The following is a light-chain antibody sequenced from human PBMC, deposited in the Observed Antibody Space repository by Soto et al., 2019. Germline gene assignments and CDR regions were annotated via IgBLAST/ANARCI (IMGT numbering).Light chain of an antibody. V-gene: IGKV1-5*03. Sequence: DIQMTQSPSTLSASVGDRVTITCRASQSISSWLAWYQQKPGKAPKLLIYKASSLESGVPSRFSGSGSGTEFTLPISSLQPDDFATYYCQQYNSYWTFGQGTKVEIQ. J-gene: IGKJ1*01. CDR2: KAS. CDR3: QQYNSYWT. CDR1: QSISSW.